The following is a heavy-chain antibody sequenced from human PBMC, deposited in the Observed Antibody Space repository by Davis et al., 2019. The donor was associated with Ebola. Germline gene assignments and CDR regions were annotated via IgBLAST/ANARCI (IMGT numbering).Heavy chain of an antibody. V-gene: IGHV4-59*01. D-gene: IGHD6-13*01. CDR2: IYYRGSA. Sequence: GSLRLSCTVSGDSMSSYYWSWIRQSQGKGLEWIGYIYYRGSARYNPPLQSRVTISVDASRSQFSLILSTVTAADTAVYYCATAGRSSWYFDYWGQGTLVTVSS. CDR3: ATAGRSSWYFDY. J-gene: IGHJ4*02. CDR1: GDSMSSYY.